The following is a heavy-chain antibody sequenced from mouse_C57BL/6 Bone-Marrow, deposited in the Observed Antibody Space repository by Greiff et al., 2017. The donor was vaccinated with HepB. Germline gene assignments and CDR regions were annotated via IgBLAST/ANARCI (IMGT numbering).Heavy chain of an antibody. CDR1: GYAFTNYL. CDR3: ARRGYGPYYFDY. CDR2: INPGSGGT. D-gene: IGHD1-1*02. V-gene: IGHV1-54*01. Sequence: QVQLQQSGAELVRPGTSVKVSCKASGYAFTNYLIEWVKQRPGQGLEWIGVINPGSGGTNYNEKFKGKATLTADKSSSTAYMQLSSLTSEDSAVYFCARRGYGPYYFDYWGQGTTLTVSS. J-gene: IGHJ2*01.